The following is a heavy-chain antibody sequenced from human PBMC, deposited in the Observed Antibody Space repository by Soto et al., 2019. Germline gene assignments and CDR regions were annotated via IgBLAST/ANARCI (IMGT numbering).Heavy chain of an antibody. J-gene: IGHJ4*02. D-gene: IGHD3-9*01. CDR3: ARGGNCFCATSSGVGGFDA. V-gene: IGHV4-59*01. Sequence: PSETLSLTNNVSGASMSSAYWSWSRQPPGKGLEWIAYIYHTGSTNYNPSLKSRVTISLDTSRSQFSLNLTSLTTAETAVYFCARGGNCFCATSSGVGGFDAWCQGPLVTVS. CDR1: GASMSSAY. CDR2: IYHTGST.